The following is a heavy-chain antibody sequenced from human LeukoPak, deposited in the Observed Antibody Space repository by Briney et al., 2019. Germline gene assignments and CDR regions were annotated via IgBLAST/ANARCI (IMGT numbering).Heavy chain of an antibody. CDR2: IYYSGST. V-gene: IGHV4-39*07. Sequence: PSETLSLTCTVSGGSISSSSYYWGWIRQPPGKGLEWIGSIYYSGSTNYNPSLKSRVTISVDTSKNQFSLKLSSVTAADTAVYYCARGLAAADYWGQGTLVSVSS. J-gene: IGHJ4*02. CDR1: GGSISSSSYY. CDR3: ARGLAAADY. D-gene: IGHD6-13*01.